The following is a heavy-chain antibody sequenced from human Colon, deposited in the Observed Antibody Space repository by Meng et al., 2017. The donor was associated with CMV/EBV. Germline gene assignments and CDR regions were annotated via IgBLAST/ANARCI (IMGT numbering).Heavy chain of an antibody. V-gene: IGHV3-7*01. CDR2: IKQDGSEK. D-gene: IGHD3-10*01. CDR1: GFTFSSYW. Sequence: GGSLRLSCAASGFTFSSYWINWVRQAPGKGLEWVANIKQDGSEKYYVDSVKGRFTISRDNAKNSLYLQMNSLRAEDMAVYYCARDNYGSGSYSQTYHFGMDVWGQGTTVTVSS. J-gene: IGHJ6*01. CDR3: ARDNYGSGSYSQTYHFGMDV.